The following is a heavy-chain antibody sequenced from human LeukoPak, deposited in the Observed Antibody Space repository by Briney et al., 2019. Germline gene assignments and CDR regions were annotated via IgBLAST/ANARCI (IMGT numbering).Heavy chain of an antibody. J-gene: IGHJ4*02. V-gene: IGHV3-33*01. CDR1: GFTFSSYG. Sequence: GGSLRLSCAASGFTFSSYGMHWVRQAPGKGLEWVAVIWYDGSNKYYADSVKGRFTISRDNSKNTLYLQMNSLRAEDTAVYYCARDAVVVAARYYFDYWGQGTLVTVSS. CDR2: IWYDGSNK. CDR3: ARDAVVVAARYYFDY. D-gene: IGHD2-15*01.